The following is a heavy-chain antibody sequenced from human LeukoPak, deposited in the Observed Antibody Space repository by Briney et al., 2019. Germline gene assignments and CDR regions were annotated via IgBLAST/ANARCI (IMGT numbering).Heavy chain of an antibody. CDR1: GGTFSSYA. D-gene: IGHD3-10*01. V-gene: IGHV1-69*13. CDR2: IIPIFGTA. Sequence: ASVKVSCKASGGTFSSYAISWVRQAPGQGLEWMGGIIPIFGTANYAQKFQGRVTITADESTSTAYMELSSLRSEDTAVYYCARSKLLWFGESTNKQYYYYYMGVWGKGTTVTISS. J-gene: IGHJ6*03. CDR3: ARSKLLWFGESTNKQYYYYYMGV.